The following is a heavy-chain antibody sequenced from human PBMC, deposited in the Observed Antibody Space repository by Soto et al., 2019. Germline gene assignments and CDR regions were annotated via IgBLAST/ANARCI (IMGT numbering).Heavy chain of an antibody. Sequence: SETLSLTCTVSGAPITSNDYFWAWIRQPPGRGLEFIASMHTSGGTYHASSLKSRATMSLDTSKNQFSLKLQSVTAADTATYFCEGIVVGATRHYDVGHWGQGTLVTVYS. CDR1: GAPITSNDYF. V-gene: IGHV4-39*01. CDR2: MHTSGGT. J-gene: IGHJ4*02. CDR3: EGIVVGATRHYDVGH. D-gene: IGHD2-15*01.